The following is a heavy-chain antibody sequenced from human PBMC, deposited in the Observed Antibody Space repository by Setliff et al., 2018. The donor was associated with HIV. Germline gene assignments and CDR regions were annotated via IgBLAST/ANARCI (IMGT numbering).Heavy chain of an antibody. CDR3: TRITYSISKGWRESIGIYITYFYAYYMDF. Sequence: SETLSLTCAVYGGSFSGYYWSWIRQPPGKGLEWIGEINHSGSTNYNPSLKSRATLALDTSKNQFALTLSSVTAADTAIYYCTRITYSISKGWRESIGIYITYFYAYYMDFWGKGTTVTVSS. CDR2: INHSGST. V-gene: IGHV4-34*01. J-gene: IGHJ6*03. CDR1: GGSFSGYY. D-gene: IGHD6-6*01.